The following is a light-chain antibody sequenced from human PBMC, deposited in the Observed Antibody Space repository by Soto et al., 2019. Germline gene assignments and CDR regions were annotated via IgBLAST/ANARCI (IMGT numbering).Light chain of an antibody. Sequence: EIVMTQSPASLSVSPGDGATLSCRASQSVASNVAWYQQKPGQGPRLLIHGASTRAVGVPARFSGSGSGTDFTFNISSLQSEDFAVYYCQQYHNCSPQSTFGQGTKLQIK. CDR3: QQYHNCSPQST. CDR2: GAS. CDR1: QSVASN. V-gene: IGKV3-15*01. J-gene: IGKJ2*01.